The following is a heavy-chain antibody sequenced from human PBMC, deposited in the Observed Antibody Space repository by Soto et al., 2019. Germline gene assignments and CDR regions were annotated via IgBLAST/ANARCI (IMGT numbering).Heavy chain of an antibody. V-gene: IGHV3-13*01. CDR1: GFTFSSYD. Sequence: GGSLRLSCAASGFTFSSYDMHWVRQATGKGLEWVSAIGTAGDTYYPGSVKGRFTISRENAKNSLYLQMNSLRAGDTAVYYCARVPRKGYYHYYGMDVWGQGTTVTVSS. J-gene: IGHJ6*02. CDR2: IGTAGDT. CDR3: ARVPRKGYYHYYGMDV.